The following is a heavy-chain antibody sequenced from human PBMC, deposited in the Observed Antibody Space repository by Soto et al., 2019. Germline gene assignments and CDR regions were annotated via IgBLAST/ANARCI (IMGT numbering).Heavy chain of an antibody. V-gene: IGHV3-49*03. CDR3: TRNPYYDILTGFLYYMDV. J-gene: IGHJ6*03. CDR1: GFTFGDYA. CDR2: IRSKAYGGTT. D-gene: IGHD3-9*01. Sequence: GGSLRLSFTASGFTFGDYAMSWFRQAPGKGLEWVGFIRSKAYGGTTEYAASVKGRFTISRDDSKSIAYLQMNSLKTEDTAVYYCTRNPYYDILTGFLYYMDVWGKGTTVTVSS.